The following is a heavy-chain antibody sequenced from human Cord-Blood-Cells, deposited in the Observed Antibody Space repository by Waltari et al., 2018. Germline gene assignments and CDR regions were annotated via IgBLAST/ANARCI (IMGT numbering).Heavy chain of an antibody. CDR2: ISGSGGST. CDR1: GFTFSSYA. J-gene: IGHJ4*02. D-gene: IGHD6-6*01. CDR3: AKHPGGYSSSSPFDY. V-gene: IGHV3-23*01. Sequence: EVQLLESGGGLVQPGGSLRLSCAASGFTFSSYAMSWVRQAPGKGLEWVSAISGSGGSTYYADSVKGRFTISRDNSKNTQYLQMNSLRAEDTAVYYCAKHPGGYSSSSPFDYWGQGTLVTVSS.